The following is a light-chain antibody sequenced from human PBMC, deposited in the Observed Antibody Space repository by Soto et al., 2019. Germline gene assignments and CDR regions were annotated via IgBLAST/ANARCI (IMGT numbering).Light chain of an antibody. V-gene: IGKV1-39*01. CDR2: TAS. J-gene: IGKJ4*01. Sequence: DIQRTQSPSSLSAPVGERVTITCRASQNIQKYLNWYQQQQGKAPKLXIYTASSLQVAFFSLFSGSGAGTDFTRTISSLQSEDIATDYCQQSFSSPLTFGGGTKVDIK. CDR3: QQSFSSPLT. CDR1: QNIQKY.